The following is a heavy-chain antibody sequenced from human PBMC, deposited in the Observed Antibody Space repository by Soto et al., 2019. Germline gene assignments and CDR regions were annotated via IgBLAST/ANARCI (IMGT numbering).Heavy chain of an antibody. D-gene: IGHD3-10*01. CDR3: ARDRVRGVPSVFDY. Sequence: GGSLRLSCAASGFTFSSYSMNWARQAPGKGLEWVSYISSSSNTIYYADSVKGRFTISRDNAKNSLYLQMNSLRDEDTAVYYCARDRVRGVPSVFDYWGQGTLVTVSS. V-gene: IGHV3-48*02. CDR1: GFTFSSYS. J-gene: IGHJ4*02. CDR2: ISSSSNTI.